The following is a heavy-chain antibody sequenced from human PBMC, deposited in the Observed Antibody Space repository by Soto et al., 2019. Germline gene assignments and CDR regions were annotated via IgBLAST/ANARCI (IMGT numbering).Heavy chain of an antibody. CDR3: TGQTFTIAAASYGRSNWFDP. V-gene: IGHV4-39*01. Sequence: PSETLSLTCTASGGSITSSSHFWGWVRQPPGKGLEWIGTIYFTGNTYYTPSLKSRLTMSIDTSKNEFSLRLNSVTAAGTAVYYCTGQTFTIAAASYGRSNWFDPWGPGTLVTFSS. CDR1: GGSITSSSHF. J-gene: IGHJ5*02. CDR2: IYFTGNT. D-gene: IGHD6-25*01.